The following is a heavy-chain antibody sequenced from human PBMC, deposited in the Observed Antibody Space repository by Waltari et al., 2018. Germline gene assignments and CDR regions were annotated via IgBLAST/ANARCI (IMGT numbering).Heavy chain of an antibody. V-gene: IGHV4-59*12. CDR2: SAGGSGST. D-gene: IGHD2-2*01. CDR1: GGSICSNY. Sequence: QVQLQESGPGLVKPSQTLSLTCAVSGGSICSNYWCCIGQYPGTGLQSLRYSAGGSGSTNDNTYVMSRCTISTDTAKIQFSLKLSSLTAADTAVYFWATLRTSVPGQTWGQGVLVTVSS. J-gene: IGHJ5*02. CDR3: ATLRTSVPGQT.